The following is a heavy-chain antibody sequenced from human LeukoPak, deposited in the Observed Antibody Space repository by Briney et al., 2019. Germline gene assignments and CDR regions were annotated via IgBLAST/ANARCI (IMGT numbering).Heavy chain of an antibody. CDR3: AKGALAVAGIDY. J-gene: IGHJ4*02. V-gene: IGHV3-33*06. CDR2: IWYDGSNK. D-gene: IGHD6-19*01. Sequence: PGRSLRLSCAASGFTFGSYGMHWVRQAPGKGLEWVAVIWYDGSNKYYADSVKGRFTTSRDNSKNTLYLQMNSLRAEDTAVYYCAKGALAVAGIDYWGQGTLVTVSS. CDR1: GFTFGSYG.